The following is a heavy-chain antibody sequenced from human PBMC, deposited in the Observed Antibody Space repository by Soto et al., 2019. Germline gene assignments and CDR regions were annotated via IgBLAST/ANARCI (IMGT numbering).Heavy chain of an antibody. J-gene: IGHJ4*01. D-gene: IGHD3-9*01. CDR1: GGSFSDHF. CDR3: ERGTSLTGVLERGAPDKYYFDF. V-gene: IGHV4-34*01. Sequence: SETLSLTGAVYGGSFSDHFWTWIRQALAKDMAWIGEDNHHGTANYKPSLKSRATVSADTSKSQFSLKLRSVTAADTAVYYSERGTSLTGVLERGAPDKYYFDFWSQGTLVTVSS. CDR2: DNHHGTA.